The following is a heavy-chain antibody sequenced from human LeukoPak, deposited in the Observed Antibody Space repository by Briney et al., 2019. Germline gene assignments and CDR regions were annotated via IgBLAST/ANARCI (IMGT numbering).Heavy chain of an antibody. J-gene: IGHJ4*02. CDR3: ARNGIGAAFDY. CDR2: IKHDGSQK. D-gene: IGHD2-15*01. CDR1: GFTFSTYW. V-gene: IGHV3-7*01. Sequence: PGGSLRLSCAGSGFTFSTYWMSWVRQTPGRGLEWVAYIKHDGSQKTYVDSVKGRFTISRDDADNSLYLQMNTLRAEDTAVYYCARNGIGAAFDYWGQGTLVTVSS.